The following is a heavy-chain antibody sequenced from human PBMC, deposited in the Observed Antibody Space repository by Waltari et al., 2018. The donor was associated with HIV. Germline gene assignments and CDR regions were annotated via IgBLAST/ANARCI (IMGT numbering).Heavy chain of an antibody. Sequence: MHWVRQAPGQGLEWMGIINPSGGSTSYAQKFQGRITMTRDTSTSTVYMELSSLRSEDTAVYYCARDGDGLCDYWGQGTLVPVS. D-gene: IGHD3-3*01. V-gene: IGHV1-46*01. J-gene: IGHJ4*02. CDR2: INPSGGST. CDR3: ARDGDGLCDY.